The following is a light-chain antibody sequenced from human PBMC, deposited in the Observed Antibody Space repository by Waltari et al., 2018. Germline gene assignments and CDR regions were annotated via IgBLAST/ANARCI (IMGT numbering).Light chain of an antibody. V-gene: IGKV1-5*03. CDR2: EAS. Sequence: DIQMTQSPSTLSAPIVVRVTITCRAIQRLGRLLAWHQQKPGKAPKLLIYEASSLGSGVTSRGSGSGSETEFTLSISSLQPDDVATYYWQQYDFFWTFGQGTKVEIK. CDR1: QRLGRL. CDR3: QQYDFFWT. J-gene: IGKJ1*01.